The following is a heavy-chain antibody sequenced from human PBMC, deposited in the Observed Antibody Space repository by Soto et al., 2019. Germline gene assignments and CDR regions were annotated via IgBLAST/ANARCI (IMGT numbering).Heavy chain of an antibody. CDR2: IYWDDDK. J-gene: IGHJ5*02. CDR1: GFSLTTSGVG. V-gene: IGHV2-5*02. Sequence: QITLKESGPTLVKPTQTLTLTCTFSGFSLTTSGVGVGWIRQPPGKALEWLALIYWDDDKRYSPSLKSRPTIPKDTSKNQVVLTMTTMDRAETPTYFCAHRTTTLTWWFDPWAREPWSPSPQ. CDR3: AHRTTTLTWWFDP. D-gene: IGHD1-1*01.